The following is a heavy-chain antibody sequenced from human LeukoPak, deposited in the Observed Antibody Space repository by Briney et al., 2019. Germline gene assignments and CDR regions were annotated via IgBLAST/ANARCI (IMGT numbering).Heavy chain of an antibody. CDR2: IYPGDSNT. CDR3: ARHRPGGDFDAFAF. J-gene: IGHJ3*01. Sequence: PGESLKISCKGSGYSFSNFWIGWVRQMPGKGLEWMGIIYPGDSNTRYSLSFQGQVTISADKSISTAYLQWSSLKASDTAMYYCARHRPGGDFDAFAFWGQGTMVTVSS. D-gene: IGHD2-21*02. V-gene: IGHV5-51*01. CDR1: GYSFSNFW.